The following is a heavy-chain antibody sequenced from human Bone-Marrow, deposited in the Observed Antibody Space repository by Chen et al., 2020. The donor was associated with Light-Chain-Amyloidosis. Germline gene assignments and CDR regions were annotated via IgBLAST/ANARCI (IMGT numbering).Heavy chain of an antibody. J-gene: IGHJ4*02. Sequence: QLQLQESGPGLVKPSETLSLTCTVSGGPIRSSSYYWGWIRQPPGKGLEWIGSIYYSGSTYYNPSLKSRVTISVDTSKNQFSLKLSSVTAADTAVYYCARHVRVHGDSRWGQGTLVTVSS. CDR1: GGPIRSSSYY. V-gene: IGHV4-39*01. D-gene: IGHD4-17*01. CDR3: ARHVRVHGDSR. CDR2: IYYSGST.